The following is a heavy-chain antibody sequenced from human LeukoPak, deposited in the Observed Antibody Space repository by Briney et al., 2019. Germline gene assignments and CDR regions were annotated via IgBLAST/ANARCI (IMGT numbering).Heavy chain of an antibody. J-gene: IGHJ3*02. Sequence: PGGSLRLSCAASGFTLSSYWMSWVRQAPGKGLEWVSYMSSSGSTIFYADSVKGRFTISRDNAKNSLYLQMNSLRADDTAVYYCARISDSSGYYPVDAFDIWGQGTMVTVSS. V-gene: IGHV3-48*04. CDR2: MSSSGSTI. D-gene: IGHD3-22*01. CDR3: ARISDSSGYYPVDAFDI. CDR1: GFTLSSYW.